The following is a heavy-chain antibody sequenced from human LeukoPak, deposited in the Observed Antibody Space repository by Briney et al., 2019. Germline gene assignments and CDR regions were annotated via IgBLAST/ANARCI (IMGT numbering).Heavy chain of an antibody. CDR1: GFTFSSYA. D-gene: IGHD1-14*01. J-gene: IGHJ5*02. Sequence: GRPLRLSCAASGFTFSSYAVHWVRQAPGKGLEWVAVISYDGSNKYYADSVKGRFSISRDNSKNTLYLQMNSLRAEDTAVYYCAKDLGGPGISAWGQGTLVTVSS. CDR3: AKDLGGPGISA. CDR2: ISYDGSNK. V-gene: IGHV3-30-3*01.